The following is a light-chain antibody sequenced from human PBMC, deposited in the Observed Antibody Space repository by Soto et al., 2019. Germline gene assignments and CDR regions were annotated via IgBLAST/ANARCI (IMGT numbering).Light chain of an antibody. CDR3: QQYHSFPWT. V-gene: IGKV1-5*01. Sequence: DIQMTQTPSTLSASVGDRVTITCRASQSITTWLAWYQQKPGTAVKVLIYDASTLGSGVPSRFSGSGSGTEFTHTISSLQPEDFATYHCQQYHSFPWTFGQGTKVDIK. J-gene: IGKJ1*01. CDR1: QSITTW. CDR2: DAS.